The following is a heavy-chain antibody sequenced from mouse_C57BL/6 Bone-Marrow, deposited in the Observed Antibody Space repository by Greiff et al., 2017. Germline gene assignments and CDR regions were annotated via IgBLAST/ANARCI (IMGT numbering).Heavy chain of an antibody. J-gene: IGHJ1*03. V-gene: IGHV1-85*01. CDR2: FYPRDGST. D-gene: IGHD1-1*01. CDR3: ARLEFAGSSGDWYFDV. Sequence: QVQLQQSGPELVKPGASVKLSCKASGYTFTSYDINWVKQRPGQGLEWIGWFYPRDGSTKYNEKFKGKATLTVATSSSTAYMELHSLTSEDSAVYFCARLEFAGSSGDWYFDVWGTGTTVTVSS. CDR1: GYTFTSYD.